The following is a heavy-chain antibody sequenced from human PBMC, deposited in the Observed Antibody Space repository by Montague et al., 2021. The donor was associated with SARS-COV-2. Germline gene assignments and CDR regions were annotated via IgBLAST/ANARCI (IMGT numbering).Heavy chain of an antibody. CDR3: ARIPAPHYDILTGYYLIPYFDS. D-gene: IGHD3-9*01. CDR2: ISSSGSTI. J-gene: IGHJ4*02. Sequence: SLRLSCAASGFTFSDYYMSWIRQAPGKGLEWVSYISSSGSTIYYADSVKGRFTISRDNAKNSLYLQMNSLRAEDTAVYYCARIPAPHYDILTGYYLIPYFDSWGQGTLVTVST. V-gene: IGHV3-11*01. CDR1: GFTFSDYY.